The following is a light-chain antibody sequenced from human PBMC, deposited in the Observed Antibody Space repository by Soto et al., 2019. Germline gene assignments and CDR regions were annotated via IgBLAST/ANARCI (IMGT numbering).Light chain of an antibody. Sequence: DIVMTQSPDSLAVSLGERATINCKSSQSVLYSSNNKNYLAWYQQKPGQPPKLLIYWASTRESGVPDRFSGSGSGTDFTLTISSLQAEDVAVYYCQQYYSTGVWTFGQGTKVDIK. CDR2: WAS. CDR1: QSVLYSSNNKNY. V-gene: IGKV4-1*01. CDR3: QQYYSTGVWT. J-gene: IGKJ1*01.